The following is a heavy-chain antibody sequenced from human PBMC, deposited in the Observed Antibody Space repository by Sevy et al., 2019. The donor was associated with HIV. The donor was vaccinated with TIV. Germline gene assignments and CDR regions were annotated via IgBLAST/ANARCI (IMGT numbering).Heavy chain of an antibody. CDR3: ARDLLVSGSSWPYYYYYYGMDV. CDR1: GFTFSSYS. Sequence: GVSLRLSCAASGFTFSSYSMNWVRQAPGKGLEWVSYISSSSSTIYYADSVKGRFTISRDNAKNSLYLQMNSLRAEDTAVYYCARDLLVSGSSWPYYYYYYGMDVWGQGTTVTVSS. D-gene: IGHD6-13*01. V-gene: IGHV3-48*01. CDR2: ISSSSSTI. J-gene: IGHJ6*02.